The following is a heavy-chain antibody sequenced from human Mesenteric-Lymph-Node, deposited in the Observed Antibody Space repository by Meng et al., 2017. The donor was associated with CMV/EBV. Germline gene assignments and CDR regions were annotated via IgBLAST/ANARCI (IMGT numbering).Heavy chain of an antibody. CDR1: GGSISSYY. V-gene: IGHV4-59*01. CDR2: VYYSGST. Sequence: GSLRLSCTVSGGSISSYYWSWIRQPPGKGLEWIGYVYYSGSTNYNPSLKSRVTISVDTSKNQFSLKLSSVIAADTAVYYCARDGGLTQYYYYGTDVWGQGTTVTVSS. CDR3: ARDGGLTQYYYYGTDV. J-gene: IGHJ6*02. D-gene: IGHD2-15*01.